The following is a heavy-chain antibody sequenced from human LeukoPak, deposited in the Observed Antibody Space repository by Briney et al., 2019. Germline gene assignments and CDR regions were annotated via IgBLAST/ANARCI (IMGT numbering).Heavy chain of an antibody. J-gene: IGHJ4*02. CDR3: AREGSGYPY. D-gene: IGHD5-12*01. CDR2: INPNSGGT. Sequence: ASDQVSCKASRYTFTGYYMHWVRQAPGQGLEWMGWINPNSGGTNYAQKFQGRVTMTRDTSISTAYMEVSRLTSDDTAVFYCAREGSGYPYWGQGTLVTVSS. V-gene: IGHV1-2*02. CDR1: RYTFTGYY.